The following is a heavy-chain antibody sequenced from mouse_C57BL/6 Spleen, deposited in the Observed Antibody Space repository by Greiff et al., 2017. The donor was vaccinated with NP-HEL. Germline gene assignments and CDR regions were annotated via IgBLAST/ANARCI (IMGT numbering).Heavy chain of an antibody. CDR1: GYTFTSYW. J-gene: IGHJ4*01. CDR2: IYPSDSET. CDR3: ARDYGSRWMDY. Sequence: VQLQQPGAELVRPGSSVKLSCKASGYTFTSYWMDWVKQRPGQGLDWIGNIYPSDSETHYNQKFKDKATLTVDKSSSTAYMQLSSLTSEDSAVYYCARDYGSRWMDYWGQGTSVTVSS. D-gene: IGHD1-1*01. V-gene: IGHV1-61*01.